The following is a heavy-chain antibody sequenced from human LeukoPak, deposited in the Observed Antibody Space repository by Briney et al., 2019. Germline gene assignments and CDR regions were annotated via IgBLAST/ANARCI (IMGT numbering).Heavy chain of an antibody. CDR1: GFTFSNYA. V-gene: IGHV3-23*01. J-gene: IGHJ6*02. D-gene: IGHD5-18*01. CDR2: ISGSSGST. CDR3: VKGASTAMAYYYYGMDV. Sequence: GGSLRLSCAASGFTFSNYAMSWVRQAPGKGLEWLSTISGSSGSTYYADSVKGRFTISRDNSKNTLYLQMSSLRAEDTAVYYCVKGASTAMAYYYYGMDVWGQGTTVTVSS.